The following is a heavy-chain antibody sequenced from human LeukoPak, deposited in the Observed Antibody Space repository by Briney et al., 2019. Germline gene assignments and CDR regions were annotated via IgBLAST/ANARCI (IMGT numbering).Heavy chain of an antibody. CDR3: ARGSTVAARPNYYYMDV. CDR2: LYYTGNT. Sequence: SGTLSLTCTVSGGSISSHYWTWIRQPPGKRLEWIGFLYYTGNTNYNPSLKSRVTMSVDTSKNQFSLNLTSVTAADTAVYYCARGSTVAARPNYYYMDVWGKGTTVTVSS. CDR1: GGSISSHY. V-gene: IGHV4-59*11. J-gene: IGHJ6*03. D-gene: IGHD6-6*01.